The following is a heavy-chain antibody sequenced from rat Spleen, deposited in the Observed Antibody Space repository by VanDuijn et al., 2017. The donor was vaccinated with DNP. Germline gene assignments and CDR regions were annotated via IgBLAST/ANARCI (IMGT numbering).Heavy chain of an antibody. V-gene: IGHV5S13*01. CDR1: GFTFSSSW. Sequence: EVQLVETGGGLVQPGRSLKLSCVASGFTFSSSWMFWVRRAPTKGLEWVAYISYDGGYTYFGDSVKGRFTISRDNAKNTQYLQMDSLRSEDTATYYCARGGRSYFDYWGQGVMVTVSS. CDR3: ARGGRSYFDY. D-gene: IGHD1-11*01. J-gene: IGHJ2*01. CDR2: ISYDGGYT.